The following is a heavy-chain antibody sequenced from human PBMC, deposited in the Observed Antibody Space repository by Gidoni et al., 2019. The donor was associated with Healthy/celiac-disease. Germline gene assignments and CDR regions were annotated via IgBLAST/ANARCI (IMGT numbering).Heavy chain of an antibody. J-gene: IGHJ2*01. V-gene: IGHV4-61*02. CDR3: AREDDSSGYWYFDL. Sequence: QVHLQESVPGLVRPSQPLSLTCTVSGRPIRSGSYYWSWIRQPAGKGLEWIGRSYTSGSTNYNHSLKSRGTRSVDTSKNQFSLKLSSVTAADTAVYYGAREDDSSGYWYFDLWGRGTLVTVSS. D-gene: IGHD3-22*01. CDR2: SYTSGST. CDR1: GRPIRSGSYY.